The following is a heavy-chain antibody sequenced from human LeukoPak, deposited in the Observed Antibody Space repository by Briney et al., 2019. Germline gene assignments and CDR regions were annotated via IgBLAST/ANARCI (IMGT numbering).Heavy chain of an antibody. V-gene: IGHV4-59*01. Sequence: PSETLSLTCTVSGGSISSYYWSWIRQPPGKGLEWIGYIYYSGSTNYNPSLKSRVTISVDTSKNQFSLKLSSVTAADTAVYYCAREVGYYYSPVYDAFDIWGQGTMVTVSS. CDR2: IYYSGST. CDR1: GGSISSYY. J-gene: IGHJ3*02. CDR3: AREVGYYYSPVYDAFDI. D-gene: IGHD3-22*01.